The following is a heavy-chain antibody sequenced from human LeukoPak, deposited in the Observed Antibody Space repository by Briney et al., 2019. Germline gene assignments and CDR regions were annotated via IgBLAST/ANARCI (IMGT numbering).Heavy chain of an antibody. D-gene: IGHD5-18*01. Sequence: GGSLRLSCAASGFTFSSYSMNWVRQPPGKGMEWVLSISSSSSYIYYADSVKGRFTISRDNAKNSLYLQLNSLRAEDTAVYYCARENRGYSYGYGRGLDYWGQGTLVTVSS. CDR1: GFTFSSYS. CDR3: ARENRGYSYGYGRGLDY. J-gene: IGHJ4*02. V-gene: IGHV3-21*01. CDR2: ISSSSSYI.